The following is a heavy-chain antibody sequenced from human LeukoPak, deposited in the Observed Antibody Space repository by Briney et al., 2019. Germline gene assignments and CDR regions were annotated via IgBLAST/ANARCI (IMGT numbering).Heavy chain of an antibody. CDR3: ARGNTFGTTLTYYWFDP. J-gene: IGHJ5*02. Sequence: AAVTVSYTASGGTFSSYAISMVRQAPGQGLERMGGITPIVGTANYAQKFQGRVTITTDESTSTAYMELSSLRSEDTAVHYCARGNTFGTTLTYYWFDPWGQGTLVTVSS. D-gene: IGHD1-7*01. CDR2: ITPIVGTA. V-gene: IGHV1-69*05. CDR1: GGTFSSYA.